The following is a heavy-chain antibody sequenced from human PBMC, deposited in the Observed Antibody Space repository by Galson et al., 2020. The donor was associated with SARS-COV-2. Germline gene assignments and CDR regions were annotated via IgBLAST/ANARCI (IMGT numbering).Heavy chain of an antibody. CDR3: ARGVEVTTFRLGGLTDHRSVMAV. D-gene: IGHD4-17*01. CDR2: ISFHGSDK. CDR1: GFTFSNSP. Sequence: GESLKISCIASGFTFSNSPMHWVRQVPGKGLEWMALISFHGSDKLYADSVKGRFTVSRDNSRNTLFLEMNRLRTEDTAVYFCARGVEVTTFRLGGLTDHRSVMAVWGQGTTFSVSS. V-gene: IGHV3-30*03. J-gene: IGHJ6*02.